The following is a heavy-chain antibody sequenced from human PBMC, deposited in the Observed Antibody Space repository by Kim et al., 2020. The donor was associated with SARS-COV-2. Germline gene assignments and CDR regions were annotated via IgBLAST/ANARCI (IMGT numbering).Heavy chain of an antibody. Sequence: GGSLRLSCAASGFTFSSYGMHWVRQAPGKGLEWVAVISYDGSNKYYADSVKGRFTISRDNSKNTLYLQMNSLRAEDTAVYYCAKDSSYDFWSGSFPGHWGQGTLVTVSS. CDR1: GFTFSSYG. V-gene: IGHV3-30*18. CDR2: ISYDGSNK. CDR3: AKDSSYDFWSGSFPGH. D-gene: IGHD3-3*01. J-gene: IGHJ4*02.